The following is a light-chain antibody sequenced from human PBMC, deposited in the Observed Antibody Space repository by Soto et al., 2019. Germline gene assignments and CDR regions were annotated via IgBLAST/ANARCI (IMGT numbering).Light chain of an antibody. J-gene: IGKJ2*01. CDR1: QSVSSN. CDR2: GAS. V-gene: IGKV3-15*01. CDR3: QHYNNWPYT. Sequence: EMVMTQSPATLSVSPGGRATLSSRASQSVSSNLAWYRQKPGQAPGLLIYGASTRATGIPARFTGSGSATEFTLTISSLQSEDFAVYYCQHYNNWPYTFGQGTKLEIK.